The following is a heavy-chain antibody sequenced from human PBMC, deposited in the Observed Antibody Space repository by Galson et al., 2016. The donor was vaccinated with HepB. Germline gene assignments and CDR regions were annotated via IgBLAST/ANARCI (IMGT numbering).Heavy chain of an antibody. CDR1: GFTFTTYW. J-gene: IGHJ4*02. V-gene: IGHV5-51*03. Sequence: QSGAEVKKPGESLKISCVTSGFTFTTYWIGWVRQTPGKGLEWLGNIYPDDSDTRYSPSFEGHVIMSADKATNTVYLQWSRLGASDTAMYYCAREDLRGGFDHWGQGTPVIVSS. D-gene: IGHD3-16*01. CDR2: IYPDDSDT. CDR3: AREDLRGGFDH.